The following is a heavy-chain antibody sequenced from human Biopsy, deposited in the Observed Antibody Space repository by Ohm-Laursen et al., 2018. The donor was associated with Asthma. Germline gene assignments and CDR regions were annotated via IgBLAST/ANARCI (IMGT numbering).Heavy chain of an antibody. CDR1: GFTFSNYA. V-gene: IGHV3-30*03. Sequence: SLRLSCAASGFTFSNYAMHWVRQAPGKGMEWVGVIAYDGRDKYYAASVKGRFTISRDNSKNTLYLQMNSLRAEDTAVYYCARVWQLATLDYWGQGTLVTVSS. CDR2: IAYDGRDK. D-gene: IGHD6-13*01. J-gene: IGHJ4*02. CDR3: ARVWQLATLDY.